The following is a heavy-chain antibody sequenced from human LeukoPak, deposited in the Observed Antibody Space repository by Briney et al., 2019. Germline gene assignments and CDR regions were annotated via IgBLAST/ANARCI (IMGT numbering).Heavy chain of an antibody. V-gene: IGHV1-18*01. CDR3: ARVPLIWFGELCYFDY. D-gene: IGHD3-10*01. J-gene: IGHJ4*02. CDR2: ISAYNGNT. CDR1: GYTFTSYG. Sequence: ASVKVSCKASGYTFTSYGISWVRQAPGQGLEWMGWISAYNGNTNYAQKLQGRVTMTTDTSTSTAYMELRSLRSDDTAVYYCARVPLIWFGELCYFDYWGQGTLVTVPS.